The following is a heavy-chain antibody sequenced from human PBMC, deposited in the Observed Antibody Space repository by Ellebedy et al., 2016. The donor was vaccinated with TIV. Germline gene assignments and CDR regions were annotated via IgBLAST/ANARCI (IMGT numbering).Heavy chain of an antibody. CDR3: ARRDYGSGSYYAATYYFGY. CDR1: GGSISSSSYY. V-gene: IGHV4-39*01. CDR2: IYYSGIT. D-gene: IGHD3-10*01. J-gene: IGHJ4*02. Sequence: MPSETLSLTCTVSGGSISSSSYYWGWIRQPPGKGLEWIGSIYYSGITYYHPSLKSRVTISVDTSNNQYSLKLSSVTAADTAVYYCARRDYGSGSYYAATYYFGYWGQGTLVTVSS.